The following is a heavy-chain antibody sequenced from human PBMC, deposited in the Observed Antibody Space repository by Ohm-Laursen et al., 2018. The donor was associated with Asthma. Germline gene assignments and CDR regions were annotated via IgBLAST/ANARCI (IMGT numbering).Heavy chain of an antibody. CDR3: TTEWVGATTPDY. V-gene: IGHV3-15*01. J-gene: IGHJ4*02. CDR1: GITFSNAW. D-gene: IGHD1-26*01. CDR2: IQSKSDGGTT. Sequence: SLRLSCAASGITFSNAWMSWVRQAPGKGLEWIGHIQSKSDGGTTDYAAPVKGRFTISRDDSKNTLYLQMNSLKTEDTAVYYCTTEWVGATTPDYWGQGTLVTVSS.